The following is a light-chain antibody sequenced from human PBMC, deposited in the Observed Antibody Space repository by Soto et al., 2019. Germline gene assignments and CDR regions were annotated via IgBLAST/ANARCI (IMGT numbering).Light chain of an antibody. CDR1: QSVTSSY. CDR3: KQYGSTGT. V-gene: IGKV3-20*01. J-gene: IGKJ1*01. Sequence: EIVLTQSPGTLSLSPGERATLSCRASQSVTSSYLAWYQQKPGQAPRLLVYGASSRATGIPDRFSGSGSGTDFTLTISRLEPEDFAVYYFKQYGSTGTFGQGTKVDIK. CDR2: GAS.